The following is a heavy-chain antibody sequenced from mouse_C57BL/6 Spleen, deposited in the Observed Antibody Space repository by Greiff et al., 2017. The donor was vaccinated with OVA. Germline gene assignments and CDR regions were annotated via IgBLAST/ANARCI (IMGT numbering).Heavy chain of an antibody. J-gene: IGHJ4*01. V-gene: IGHV1-82*01. D-gene: IGHD2-5*01. CDR3: ARGSYYSNKDAMDY. CDR2: IYPGDGDT. CDR1: GYAFSSSW. Sequence: VQRVESGPELVKPGASVKISCKASGYAFSSSWMNWVKQRPGKGLEWIGRIYPGDGDTNYNGKFKGKATLTADKSSSTAYMQLSSLTSEDSAVYFCARGSYYSNKDAMDYWGQGTSVTVSS.